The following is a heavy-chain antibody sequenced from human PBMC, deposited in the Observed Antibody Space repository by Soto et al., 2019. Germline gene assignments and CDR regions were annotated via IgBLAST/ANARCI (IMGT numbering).Heavy chain of an antibody. D-gene: IGHD6-6*01. Sequence: GGSLRLSCAASGFTFSGSAMHWVRQASGKGLEWVGRIRSKANSYATAYAASVKGRFTISRDDSKNTAYLQMNGLKTEDTAVYYCTRSGLGSSGFDYWGQGTLVTVSS. V-gene: IGHV3-73*01. CDR3: TRSGLGSSGFDY. CDR1: GFTFSGSA. CDR2: IRSKANSYAT. J-gene: IGHJ4*02.